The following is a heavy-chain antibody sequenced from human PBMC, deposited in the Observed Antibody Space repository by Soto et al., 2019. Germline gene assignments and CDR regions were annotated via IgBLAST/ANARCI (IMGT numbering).Heavy chain of an antibody. CDR1: GGTFSSYA. Sequence: QVQLVQSGAEVKKPGSSVKVSCKASGGTFSSYAISWVRQAPGQGLEWMGGIIPIFGTANYSQKFQGRVTITADESTSTAYMELSSLRSEDTAVYYCARPPYSSSSLWSAFDIWGQGTMVTVSS. CDR3: ARPPYSSSSLWSAFDI. CDR2: IIPIFGTA. D-gene: IGHD6-6*01. V-gene: IGHV1-69*01. J-gene: IGHJ3*02.